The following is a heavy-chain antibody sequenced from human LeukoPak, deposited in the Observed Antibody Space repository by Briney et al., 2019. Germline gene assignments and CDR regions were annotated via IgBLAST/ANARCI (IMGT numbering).Heavy chain of an antibody. J-gene: IGHJ6*02. V-gene: IGHV4-34*01. CDR1: GGSFSGYY. CDR2: INHSGST. CDR3: ARERIGIATAPYGMDV. D-gene: IGHD6-13*01. Sequence: SETLSLTCAVYGGSFSGYYWSWIRQPPGKGLEWIGEINHSGSTNYNPSLKSRVTISVDTSKNQFSLKLSSVTAADTAVYYCARERIGIATAPYGMDVWGQGTTVTVSS.